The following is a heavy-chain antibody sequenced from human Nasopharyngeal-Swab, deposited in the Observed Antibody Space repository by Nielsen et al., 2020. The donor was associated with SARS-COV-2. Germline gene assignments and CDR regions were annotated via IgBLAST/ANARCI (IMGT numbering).Heavy chain of an antibody. CDR1: GYTFTSYD. Sequence: ASVKVSCKASGYTFTSYDINWVRQATGQGLEWMGWMNPNSGNTGYAQKFQGRVTMTRNTSISTAYMELSSLRAEDTAVYYCARVGGYCSGGSCYSGGWFDPWGQGTLVTVSS. J-gene: IGHJ5*02. CDR2: MNPNSGNT. D-gene: IGHD2-15*01. CDR3: ARVGGYCSGGSCYSGGWFDP. V-gene: IGHV1-8*01.